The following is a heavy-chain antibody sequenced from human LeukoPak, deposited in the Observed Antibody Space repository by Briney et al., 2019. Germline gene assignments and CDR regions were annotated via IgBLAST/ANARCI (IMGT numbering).Heavy chain of an antibody. D-gene: IGHD3-22*01. CDR3: ARHDPIISMIVGERAFDI. Sequence: PSETLSLTCTVSGGSISSYYWSWMRQPPGKGLEWIGYIQYSGSTNYNPSLKSRVTISVDTSKNQSSLKLSSVTAADTAVYYCARHDPIISMIVGERAFDIRGQGTMVTVSS. CDR1: GGSISSYY. V-gene: IGHV4-59*08. J-gene: IGHJ3*02. CDR2: IQYSGST.